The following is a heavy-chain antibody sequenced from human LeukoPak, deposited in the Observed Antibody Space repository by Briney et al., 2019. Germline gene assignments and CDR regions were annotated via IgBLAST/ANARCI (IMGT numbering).Heavy chain of an antibody. D-gene: IGHD2-15*01. CDR2: ISSSSSYT. V-gene: IGHV3-11*06. J-gene: IGHJ4*02. Sequence: GGSLRLSCAASGFTFSDYYMSWIRQAPGKGLEWVSYISSSSSYTNYADSVKGRFTISRDNAKNSLYLQMNSLRAEDTAVYYCARDQDCSGGSCYSVGFDYWGQGTLVTVSS. CDR1: GFTFSDYY. CDR3: ARDQDCSGGSCYSVGFDY.